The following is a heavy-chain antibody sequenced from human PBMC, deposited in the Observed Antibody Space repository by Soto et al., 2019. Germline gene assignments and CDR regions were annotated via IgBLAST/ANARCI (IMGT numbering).Heavy chain of an antibody. J-gene: IGHJ6*03. CDR2: ISAYNSNT. V-gene: IGHV1-18*01. D-gene: IGHD5-12*01. Sequence: ASVKVSCKASGYTFTSYGISWVRQAPGQGLEWMGWISAYNSNTNYAQKLQGRVTMTTDTSTSTAYMELRSLRSDDTAVYYCARHGIVATIGGYYYYMDVWGKGTTVTVSS. CDR3: ARHGIVATIGGYYYYMDV. CDR1: GYTFTSYG.